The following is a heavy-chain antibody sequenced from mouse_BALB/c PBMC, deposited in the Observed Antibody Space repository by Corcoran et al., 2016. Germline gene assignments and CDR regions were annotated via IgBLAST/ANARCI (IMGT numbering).Heavy chain of an antibody. CDR3: ARWGYGSRSYSMDY. J-gene: IGHJ4*01. V-gene: IGHV1-9*01. CDR1: GYTFSSYG. Sequence: QFKLQLSGAELMKPGASVKITCKATGYTFSSYGIEWVKQRPGHGLEWIGEILPGSGSTNYNEKFKGKATFKADTSSNTAYMQLSSLTSEDSVVYYCARWGYGSRSYSMDYWGQGTAVTVSS. CDR2: ILPGSGST. D-gene: IGHD1-1*01.